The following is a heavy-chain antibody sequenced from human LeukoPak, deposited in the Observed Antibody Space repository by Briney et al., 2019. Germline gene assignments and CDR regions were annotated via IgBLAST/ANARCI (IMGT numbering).Heavy chain of an antibody. J-gene: IGHJ3*01. CDR2: VNPKTGGT. CDR3: AREFSSKLEWLAYVTGDDAFDV. Sequence: ASVTVSFKSFGYSFTVYHLHWVRQAPRQGLEGMGWVNPKTGGTNYARKFQGRVTMTRDTSINTVNMELSRLTSDDTAVYYCAREFSSKLEWLAYVTGDDAFDVWGQGTMITVS. CDR1: GYSFTVYH. D-gene: IGHD3-3*01. V-gene: IGHV1-2*02.